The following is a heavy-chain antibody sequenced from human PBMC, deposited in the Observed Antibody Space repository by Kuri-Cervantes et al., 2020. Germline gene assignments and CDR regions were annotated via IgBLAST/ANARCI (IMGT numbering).Heavy chain of an antibody. CDR2: MNPNSGNT. D-gene: IGHD3-10*01. J-gene: IGHJ5*02. Sequence: ASVKVSCKATGYTFTSYGINWVRQATGKGLEWMGWMNPNSGNTGYAQKFQGRVTMTRNTSISTSYMELSRLRSEDTAVYYCATTSGRRSYNWFGPWGQGTLVTVSS. V-gene: IGHV1-8*02. CDR3: ATTSGRRSYNWFGP. CDR1: GYTFTSYG.